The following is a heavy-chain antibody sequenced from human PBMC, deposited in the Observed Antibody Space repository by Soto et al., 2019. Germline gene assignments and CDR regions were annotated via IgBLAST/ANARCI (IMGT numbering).Heavy chain of an antibody. V-gene: IGHV1-46*02. CDR2: LNPSSGST. J-gene: IGHJ4*02. CDR3: ARLLAPYRGGDCFSGFDY. CDR1: RYTYNNYY. Sequence: SVKASCKASRYTYNNYYIHWVRQAPGQGLEWMGILNPSSGSTKYAQRLQGRVTLTRDTSTTTVYMELSSLRSEDTAVYYCARLLAPYRGGDCFSGFDYWGQGTQVTVSS. D-gene: IGHD2-21*02.